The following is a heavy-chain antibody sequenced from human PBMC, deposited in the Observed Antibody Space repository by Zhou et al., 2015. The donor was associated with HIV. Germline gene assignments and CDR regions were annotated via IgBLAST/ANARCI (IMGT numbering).Heavy chain of an antibody. CDR1: GGTFSSYA. V-gene: IGHV1-69*01. Sequence: QVQLVQSGAEVKKPGSSVKVSCKASGGTFSSYAISWVRQAPGQGLEWMGGIIPIFGTANYAQKFQGRVTITADESTSTAYMELSSLRSEDTAVYYCARVVPHKQWLVRCAFDIWGQGTMVTVSS. J-gene: IGHJ3*02. CDR3: ARVVPHKQWLVRCAFDI. CDR2: IIPIFGTA. D-gene: IGHD6-19*01.